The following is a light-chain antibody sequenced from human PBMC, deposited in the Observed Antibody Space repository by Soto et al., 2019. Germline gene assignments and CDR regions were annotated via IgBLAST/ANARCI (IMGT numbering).Light chain of an antibody. CDR3: QQYNSYWT. CDR2: KAS. CDR1: QSISSW. J-gene: IGKJ1*01. V-gene: IGKV1-5*03. Sequence: DIQMTQSPSTLSASVGDRFTITCRASQSISSWLAWYQQKPGTPPKLLIYKASSLESGVPSRFSGNGSGTDFALTINNLQPEDCATYYCQQYNSYWTFGLGTKVDIK.